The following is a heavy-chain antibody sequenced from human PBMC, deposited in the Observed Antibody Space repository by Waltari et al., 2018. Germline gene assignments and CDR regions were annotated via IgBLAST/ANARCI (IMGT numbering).Heavy chain of an antibody. Sequence: QVQLQESGPGLVKPSETLSLTCAVSGGSISSNYWSWIRQSPGKGLEWIGYIYGGSGSTNYNPSLKIRVTISTATSKNQFSLKLSSVTAADTAVYYCARPPGGVGRFDVWGPGVLVTVSS. J-gene: IGHJ5*02. V-gene: IGHV4-59*12. CDR3: ARPPGGVGRFDV. CDR1: GGSISSNY. D-gene: IGHD1-26*01. CDR2: IYGGSGST.